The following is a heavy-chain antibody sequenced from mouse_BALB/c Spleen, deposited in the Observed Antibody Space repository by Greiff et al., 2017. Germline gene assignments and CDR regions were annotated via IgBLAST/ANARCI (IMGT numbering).Heavy chain of an antibody. CDR3: ASLKDGNYAMDY. Sequence: VQLQQSGAELVKPGASVKLSCTASGFNIKDTYMHWVKQRPEQGLEWIGRIDPANGNTKYDPKFQGKATITADTSSNTAYLQLSSLTSEDTAVYYCASLKDGNYAMDYWGQGTSVTVSS. V-gene: IGHV14-3*02. D-gene: IGHD1-3*01. J-gene: IGHJ4*01. CDR2: IDPANGNT. CDR1: GFNIKDTY.